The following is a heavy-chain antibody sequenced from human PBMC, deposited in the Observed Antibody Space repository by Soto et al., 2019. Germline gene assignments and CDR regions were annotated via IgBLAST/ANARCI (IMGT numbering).Heavy chain of an antibody. CDR1: GGSFSGFY. J-gene: IGHJ6*03. V-gene: IGHV4-34*01. CDR2: INHVGIS. CDR3: ARAYDFWGGGQHPILS. Sequence: SATLSLTCSVSGGSFSGFYWTWIRQSPGKGLEWLGDINHVGISNYNPSLKSRVSIPVDTSKSQFSLKLSSVTAADTAVYDCARAYDFWGGGQHPILSWVNGTSVT. D-gene: IGHD3-3*01.